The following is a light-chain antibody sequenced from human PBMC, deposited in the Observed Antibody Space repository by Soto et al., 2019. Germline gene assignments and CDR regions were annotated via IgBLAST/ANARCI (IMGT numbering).Light chain of an antibody. CDR2: DAS. J-gene: IGKJ2*01. CDR3: QQYSRYHLT. V-gene: IGKV1-5*01. Sequence: DIQMTQSPSTLSAFVGDRVTITCRASQSISSWLAWYQQKPGKAPKLLIYDASSLESGVPSRFSGSGSETEFTLTISSLQHDDFAICYCQQYSRYHLTVGQGTQREIK. CDR1: QSISSW.